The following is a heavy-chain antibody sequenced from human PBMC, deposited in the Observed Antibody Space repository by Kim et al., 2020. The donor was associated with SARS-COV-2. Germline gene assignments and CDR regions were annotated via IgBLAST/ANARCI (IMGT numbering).Heavy chain of an antibody. CDR3: ARLSSGGHLFYFDH. CDR1: GYSFTTYW. D-gene: IGHD2-8*02. V-gene: IGHV5-51*01. Sequence: GESLQISCNGSGYSFTTYWIGWVRQMPGKGLEWMAIIYPGDSDTRYSPSFQGQVTISADKSMSTAYLQWSSLKASDTAMYYCARLSSGGHLFYFDHWGQGNLVTVSS. J-gene: IGHJ4*02. CDR2: IYPGDSDT.